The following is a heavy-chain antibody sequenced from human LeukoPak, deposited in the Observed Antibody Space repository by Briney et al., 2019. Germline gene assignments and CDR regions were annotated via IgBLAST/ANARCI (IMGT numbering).Heavy chain of an antibody. V-gene: IGHV3-21*01. CDR3: ARVGEIGDAFDI. D-gene: IGHD3-10*01. CDR1: GFTFSSYS. J-gene: IGHJ3*02. CDR2: ISSSSSYI. Sequence: GGSLRLSCAASGFTFSSYSMNWVRQAPGKGLEWVSSISSSSSYIYYADSVKGRFTISRGNAKNSLYLQMNSLRAEDTAVYHCARVGEIGDAFDIWGQGTMVTVSS.